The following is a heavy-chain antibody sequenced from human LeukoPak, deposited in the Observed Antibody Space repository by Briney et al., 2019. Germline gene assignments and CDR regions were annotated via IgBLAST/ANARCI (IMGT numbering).Heavy chain of an antibody. CDR2: ISYDGSNK. J-gene: IGHJ4*02. V-gene: IGHV3-30*14. D-gene: IGHD5-12*01. CDR3: VRDRTGYSGYDSASGFLDY. CDR1: GFTFSSYA. Sequence: GGSLRLSCAASGFTFSSYAMHWVRQAPGRGLEWVAVISYDGSNKYYADSVKGRFTISRDNSKNTLYLQMNSLRAEDTAVYYCVRDRTGYSGYDSASGFLDYWGQGTLVTVSS.